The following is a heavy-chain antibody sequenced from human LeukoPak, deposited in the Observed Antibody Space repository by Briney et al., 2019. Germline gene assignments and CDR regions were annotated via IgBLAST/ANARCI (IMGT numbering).Heavy chain of an antibody. J-gene: IGHJ4*02. CDR3: ARLSQWELPIDY. Sequence: SETLSLTCAVYGGSFSGYYWSWIRQPPGKGLEWIGEINHSGSTNYNPSLKSRVTISVDTPKNQFSLKLSSVTAADTAVYYCARLSQWELPIDYWGQGTLVTVSS. V-gene: IGHV4-34*01. CDR1: GGSFSGYY. CDR2: INHSGST. D-gene: IGHD1-26*01.